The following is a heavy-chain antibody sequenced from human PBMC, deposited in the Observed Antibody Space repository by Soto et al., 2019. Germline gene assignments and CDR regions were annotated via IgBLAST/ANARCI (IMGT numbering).Heavy chain of an antibody. CDR3: ASHPRDSSGYWYYFDY. V-gene: IGHV3-21*01. CDR1: GFTFSSYS. CDR2: ISSSSSYI. Sequence: EVQLVESGGGLVKPGGSLRLSCAASGFTFSSYSMNWVRQAPGKGLEWVSSISSSSSYIYYADSLKGRFTISRDNAKNSLYPQMNSLRAEDTAVYYCASHPRDSSGYWYYFDYWGQGTLVTVSS. J-gene: IGHJ4*02. D-gene: IGHD3-22*01.